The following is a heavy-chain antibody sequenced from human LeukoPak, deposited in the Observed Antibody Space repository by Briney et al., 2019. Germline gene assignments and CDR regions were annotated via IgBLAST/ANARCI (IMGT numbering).Heavy chain of an antibody. CDR1: GFTVSSNY. CDR2: IYSGGST. Sequence: HPGGSLRLSCAASGFTVSSNYMSWVRQAPGKGLEWVSVIYSGGSTYYADSVKGRFTISRDNSKNTLYLQMNSLRVEDTAVYYCAREIYCGASSCTGGVFDIWGQGTMVTVSS. D-gene: IGHD2-15*01. J-gene: IGHJ3*02. V-gene: IGHV3-53*01. CDR3: AREIYCGASSCTGGVFDI.